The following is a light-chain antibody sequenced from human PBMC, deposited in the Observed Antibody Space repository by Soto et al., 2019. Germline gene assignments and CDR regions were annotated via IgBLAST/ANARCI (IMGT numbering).Light chain of an antibody. CDR2: KAS. Sequence: DIHLTQSPSTLSAFAGDRVTITCRASQRFSSWLAWYQQKPGKAPNRLIYKASALQSGVPSRFSGSESATEFTLTISSLQPEDFATYYCQQYYSYPWTFGQGTKVEIK. CDR1: QRFSSW. V-gene: IGKV1-5*03. CDR3: QQYYSYPWT. J-gene: IGKJ1*01.